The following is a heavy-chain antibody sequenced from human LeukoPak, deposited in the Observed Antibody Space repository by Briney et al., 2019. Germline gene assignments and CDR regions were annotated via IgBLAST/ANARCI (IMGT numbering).Heavy chain of an antibody. D-gene: IGHD3-10*01. J-gene: IGHJ4*02. CDR3: ARHDLGDFYGSGIYPK. Sequence: GSLRLSCAASGVTFSSYAMSWVRQAPGKGLEWIGSIYYSGSTYYNPSLKSRVTISVDTSKKQFSLKLSSVTAADTCVYYCARHDLGDFYGSGIYPKWGEGTLVTVSS. V-gene: IGHV4-39*01. CDR1: GVTFSSYA. CDR2: IYYSGST.